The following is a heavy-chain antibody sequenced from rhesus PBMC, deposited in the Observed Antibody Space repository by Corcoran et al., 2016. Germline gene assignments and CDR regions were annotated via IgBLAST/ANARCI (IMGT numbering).Heavy chain of an antibody. V-gene: IGHV4-173*01. CDR1: GGSISSNS. D-gene: IGHD2-2*01. CDR3: AREPLRGAPNANCDY. CDR2: ISGSGGST. Sequence: QLQLQESGPGLVKPSETLSLTCAVSGGSISSNSWSWIRQPPGQGLAWIGRISGSGGSTDYNPALNIQVTMSTDTSKNQFYLKLSSVTAAATAVYYCAREPLRGAPNANCDYWGQGVLVTVSS. J-gene: IGHJ4*01.